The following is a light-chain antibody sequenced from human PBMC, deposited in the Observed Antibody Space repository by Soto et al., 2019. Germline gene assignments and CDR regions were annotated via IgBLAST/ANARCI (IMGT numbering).Light chain of an antibody. CDR2: WAS. J-gene: IGKJ1*01. CDR1: QTILYSSNNKTY. Sequence: DIVMTQSPDSLAVSLGEGASINCKSSQTILYSSNNKTYLAWYQQSPGQPPKLLIYWASTRESGVPDQFSASGSGTDFTLTISSLQAEDVAVYDCQQYYTTPRTFGQGTKVEIK. CDR3: QQYYTTPRT. V-gene: IGKV4-1*01.